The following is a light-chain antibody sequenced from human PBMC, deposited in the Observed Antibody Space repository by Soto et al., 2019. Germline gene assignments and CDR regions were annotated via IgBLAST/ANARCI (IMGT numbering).Light chain of an antibody. CDR1: QSVSSSY. CDR3: QQYGSSPYT. V-gene: IGKV3-20*01. J-gene: IGKJ2*01. Sequence: EIVLTQSPGTLSLSPGERATLSCRASQSVSSSYLAWYQQKPGQAPRLLIYDASSRATGIPDRFSGSGSGTDFTLTISRLEPEDFAVYFCQQYGSSPYTFGHGTKLEIQ. CDR2: DAS.